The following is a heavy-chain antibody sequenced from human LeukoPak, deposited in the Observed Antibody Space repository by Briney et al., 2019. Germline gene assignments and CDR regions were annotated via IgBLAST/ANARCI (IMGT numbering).Heavy chain of an antibody. CDR1: GGSISSYY. V-gene: IGHV4-39*01. D-gene: IGHD1-26*01. Sequence: TSETLSLTCTVSGGSISSYYWSWIRQPPGKGLEWIGSIYYSGSTYYNPSLKSRVTISVDTSKNQFTLKLSSVTAADTAVYYCARRLVGATRAFDYWGQGTLVTVSS. CDR3: ARRLVGATRAFDY. J-gene: IGHJ4*02. CDR2: IYYSGST.